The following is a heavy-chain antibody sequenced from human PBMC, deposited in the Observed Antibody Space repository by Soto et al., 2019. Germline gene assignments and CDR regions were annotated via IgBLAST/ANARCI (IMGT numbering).Heavy chain of an antibody. J-gene: IGHJ6*02. D-gene: IGHD3-16*01. CDR1: GGDFDNYA. CDR2: IIPNFGSA. V-gene: IGHV1-69*12. Sequence: QAQLVQSGAEVKKPGSSVRISCKAPGGDFDNYALSWVRRAPGQGLEWMGGIIPNFGSANYAPKFQGRVTISAVEAIRPVYMQFGRLGSGDTTMYYCARGTTTQSRCHDHISKITGAMDVWGQGTTVSVSS. CDR3: ARGTTTQSRCHDHISKITGAMDV.